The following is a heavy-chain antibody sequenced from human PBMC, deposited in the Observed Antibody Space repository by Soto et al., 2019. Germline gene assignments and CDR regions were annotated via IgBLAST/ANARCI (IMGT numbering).Heavy chain of an antibody. D-gene: IGHD6-6*01. CDR3: AKGREYSSSSLQFAFDI. V-gene: IGHV3-23*01. Sequence: GGSLRLSCAASGFTFSSYAMSWVRQAPGKGLEWVSAISGSGGSTYYADSVKGRFTISRDNSKNTLYLQMNSLRAEDTAVYYCAKGREYSSSSLQFAFDIWGQGTMVTVSS. CDR2: ISGSGGST. CDR1: GFTFSSYA. J-gene: IGHJ3*02.